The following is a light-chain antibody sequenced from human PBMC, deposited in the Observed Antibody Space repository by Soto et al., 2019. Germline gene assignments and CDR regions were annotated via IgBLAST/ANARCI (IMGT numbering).Light chain of an antibody. CDR3: QQYGSSSWT. CDR2: GAS. V-gene: IGKV3-20*01. J-gene: IGKJ1*01. CDR1: QSVSSSY. Sequence: EIVLTQSPGTLSLSPGERATLSCRASQSVSSSYLAWYQQKPGQAPRLLIYGASSRATGISDRFSGSGSGTDFTLNISRLEPEDFAVYYCQQYGSSSWTFGHGTKVEIK.